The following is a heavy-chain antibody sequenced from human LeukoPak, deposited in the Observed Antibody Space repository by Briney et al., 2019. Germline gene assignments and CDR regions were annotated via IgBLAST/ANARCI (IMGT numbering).Heavy chain of an antibody. J-gene: IGHJ4*02. CDR3: ARAGGFLSPFGY. V-gene: IGHV4-59*12. CDR1: GDSISNYF. Sequence: SETLSLTCTVSGDSISNYFWSWIRQPPRKGLEWIGYIYYSGSTYYNPSLKSRVTISVDTSKNQFSLKLSSVTAADTAVYYCARAGGFLSPFGYWGQGTLVTVSS. D-gene: IGHD3-3*01. CDR2: IYYSGST.